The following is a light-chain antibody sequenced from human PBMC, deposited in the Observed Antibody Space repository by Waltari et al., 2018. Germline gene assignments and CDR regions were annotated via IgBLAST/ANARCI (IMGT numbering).Light chain of an antibody. Sequence: QSALTQPPSASGAPGQSVTISCPGTSSDVGGYNYVSWYEQLPGKAPKHLIDDVTKRPAEDPGRFSGSKCGNAASLTVSGLQAEEEADYYCSSYAGNSYVFGPGTKVTVL. CDR2: DVT. CDR3: SSYAGNSYV. J-gene: IGLJ1*01. V-gene: IGLV2-8*01. CDR1: SSDVGGYNY.